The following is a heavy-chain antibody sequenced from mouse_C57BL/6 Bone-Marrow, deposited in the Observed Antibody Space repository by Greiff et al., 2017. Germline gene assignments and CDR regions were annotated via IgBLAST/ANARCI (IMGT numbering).Heavy chain of an antibody. D-gene: IGHD1-1*01. CDR3: ARDYGGDY. J-gene: IGHJ2*01. CDR2: IDPEDGVN. Sequence: VQLQQSGAELVKPGASVKLSCTASGFNIKDYYMHWVKQRTEQGLEWIGRIDPEDGVNKYAPKFQGKATITADTSSNTAYLQLSSLTSDDTAVYYCARDYGGDYWGQGTTLTVSS. CDR1: GFNIKDYY. V-gene: IGHV14-2*01.